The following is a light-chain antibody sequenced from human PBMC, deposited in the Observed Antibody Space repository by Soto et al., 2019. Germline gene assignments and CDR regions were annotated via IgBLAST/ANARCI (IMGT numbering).Light chain of an antibody. CDR2: GAS. J-gene: IGKJ2*01. CDR3: QQRSALPVT. Sequence: EIVLTQSPGTLSLSPGERATLSCRASQTISTGLAWYQQKPGQSPRLVIWGASDRATGIPARFSGSGSGTDCTLTISSLEPEEFAVYYCQQRSALPVTFGQGTKLEIK. V-gene: IGKV3-11*01. CDR1: QTISTG.